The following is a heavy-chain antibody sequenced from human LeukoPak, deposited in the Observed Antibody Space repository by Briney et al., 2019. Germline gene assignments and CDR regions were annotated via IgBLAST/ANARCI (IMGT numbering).Heavy chain of an antibody. CDR3: ARDTIYYDRSGYYWGAFDI. CDR2: IYYSGST. Sequence: SSETLSLTCAVYGGSFSGYYWSWIRQPPGKGLEWIGYIYYSGSTNYNPSLKSRVTISVDTSKNQFSLKLSSVTAADTAVYYCARDTIYYDRSGYYWGAFDIWGQGTMVTVSS. D-gene: IGHD3-22*01. CDR1: GGSFSGYY. J-gene: IGHJ3*02. V-gene: IGHV4-59*01.